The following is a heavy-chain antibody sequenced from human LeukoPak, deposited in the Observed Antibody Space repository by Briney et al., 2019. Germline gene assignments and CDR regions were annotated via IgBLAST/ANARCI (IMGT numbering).Heavy chain of an antibody. CDR1: GFTFSSYA. Sequence: PGGSLRPSCAASGFTFSSYAMSWVRQAPGKGLEWVSAIRGSGGSTYYADSVKGRFTIYRDNSKNTLYLQINGLRAEDTAVYYCANVYYFGSRTYESRYFDYWGQGTLVTVSS. D-gene: IGHD3-10*01. CDR2: IRGSGGST. CDR3: ANVYYFGSRTYESRYFDY. V-gene: IGHV3-23*01. J-gene: IGHJ4*02.